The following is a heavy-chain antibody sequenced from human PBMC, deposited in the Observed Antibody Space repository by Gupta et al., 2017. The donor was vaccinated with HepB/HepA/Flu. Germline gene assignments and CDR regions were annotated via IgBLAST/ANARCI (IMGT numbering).Heavy chain of an antibody. V-gene: IGHV3-74*03. CDR3: ERGHIAGA. CDR1: GFSFSSYW. J-gene: IGHJ4*02. Sequence: EVQLVESGGGLVQPGGSLRLSCADSGFSFSSYWMHWVRQAPGKGMVWVSYINSEGRSTKNADSVKGRVTSSREDAKKTTYLRLRSLRAEDTAADYGERGHIAGAGGQGTMVTVFS. CDR2: INSEGRST. D-gene: IGHD6-13*01.